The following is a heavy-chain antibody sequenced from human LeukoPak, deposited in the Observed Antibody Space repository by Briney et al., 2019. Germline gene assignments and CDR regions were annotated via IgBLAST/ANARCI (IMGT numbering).Heavy chain of an antibody. CDR2: MNPITGNT. Sequence: ASVKVSCKASGYTFTSYDINWVRQATGQGLEWMGWMNPITGNTGYAQNFQGRVTLTMNTSKSTAYMELNSLRSEDTAVYYCARDLGTATTEYYYDSSGYYCGYWGQGTLVTVSS. J-gene: IGHJ4*02. CDR3: ARDLGTATTEYYYDSSGYYCGY. CDR1: GYTFTSYD. V-gene: IGHV1-8*01. D-gene: IGHD3-22*01.